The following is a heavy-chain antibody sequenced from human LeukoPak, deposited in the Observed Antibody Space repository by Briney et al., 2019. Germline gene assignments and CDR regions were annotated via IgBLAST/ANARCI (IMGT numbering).Heavy chain of an antibody. CDR3: ARSRGYFDY. CDR2: IYYSGST. D-gene: IGHD6-13*01. J-gene: IGHJ4*02. V-gene: IGHV4-59*01. CDR1: GGSISSYY. Sequence: PSETLSLTCTVSGGSISSYYWSWIRQPPGKGLEWIGYIYYSGSTNYNPSLKSRVTISVDTSKNQFSLKLSSVTAAHTALYYCARSRGYFDYWGQGTLVTVSS.